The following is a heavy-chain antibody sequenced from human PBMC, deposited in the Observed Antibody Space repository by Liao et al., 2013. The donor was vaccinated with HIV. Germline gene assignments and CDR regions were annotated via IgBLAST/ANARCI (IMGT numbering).Heavy chain of an antibody. V-gene: IGHV4-4*07. Sequence: QVQLQESGPGLVKPSETLSLTCTVSGGSISSYYWSWIRQPAGKGLEWIGRIYTSGSTNYNPSLKSRVTMSVDTSKKQFSLKLSSVTAADTAVYYCARLGQPSESYYKGGYYYMDVWGKGTTVTVSS. CDR3: ARLGQPSESYYKGGYYYMDV. D-gene: IGHD3-10*01. CDR2: IYTSGST. CDR1: GGSISSYY. J-gene: IGHJ6*03.